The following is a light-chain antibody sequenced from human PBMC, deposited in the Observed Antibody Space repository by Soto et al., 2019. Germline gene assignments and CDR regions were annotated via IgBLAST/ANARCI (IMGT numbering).Light chain of an antibody. J-gene: IGLJ2*01. CDR2: DTS. CDR1: TGAVTSGHY. CDR3: LLSYFDFRPV. V-gene: IGLV7-46*01. Sequence: QAVVTQEPSLTVSPGGTVTLTCGSSTGAVTSGHYPYWFQQKPGQAPRTLIYDTSIKQSWTPARFSGSLLGGKAALTLSGAQPEDEAEYYCLLSYFDFRPVFGGGTKLTVL.